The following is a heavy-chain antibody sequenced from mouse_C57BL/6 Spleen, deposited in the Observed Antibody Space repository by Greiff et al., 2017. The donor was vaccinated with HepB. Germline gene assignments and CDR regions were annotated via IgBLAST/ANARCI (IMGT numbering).Heavy chain of an antibody. J-gene: IGHJ2*01. CDR2: ISSGGSYT. Sequence: EVMLVESGGDLVKPGGSLKLSCAASGFTFSSYGMSWVRQTPDKRLEWVATISSGGSYTYYPDSVKGRFTISRDNAKNTLYLQMSSLKSEDTAMYYCARHEEVDYWGQGTTLTVSS. V-gene: IGHV5-6*01. CDR1: GFTFSSYG. CDR3: ARHEEVDY.